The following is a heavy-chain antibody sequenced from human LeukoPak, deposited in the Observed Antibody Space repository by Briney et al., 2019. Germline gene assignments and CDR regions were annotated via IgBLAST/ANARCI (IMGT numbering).Heavy chain of an antibody. CDR1: GGTFSSYA. V-gene: IGHV1-69*04. D-gene: IGHD6-19*01. Sequence: EASVKVSCKASGGTFSSYAISWVRQAPGQGLEWMGRIIPILGIANYAQKFQGRVTITADKSTSTAYMELSSLRSEDTAVYYCARDLQQWLVDAFDIWGQGTMVTVSS. CDR3: ARDLQQWLVDAFDI. J-gene: IGHJ3*02. CDR2: IIPILGIA.